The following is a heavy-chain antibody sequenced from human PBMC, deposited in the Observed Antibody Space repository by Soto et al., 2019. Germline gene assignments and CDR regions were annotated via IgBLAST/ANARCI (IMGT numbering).Heavy chain of an antibody. CDR1: GYSFTSYW. V-gene: IGHV5-10-1*01. Sequence: LGESLKISCKGSGYSFTSYWISWVRQMPRKGLEWMGRIDPSDSYTNYSPSSQGHVTISADKSISTAYLQWSSLKASDTAMYYCARPLIDCSSTSCYYLDVWGQGTTVTVSS. CDR3: ARPLIDCSSTSCYYLDV. D-gene: IGHD2-2*01. CDR2: IDPSDSYT. J-gene: IGHJ6*02.